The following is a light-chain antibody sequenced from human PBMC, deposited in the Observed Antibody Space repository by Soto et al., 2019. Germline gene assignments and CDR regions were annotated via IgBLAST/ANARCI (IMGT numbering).Light chain of an antibody. CDR1: SSNIGAGYD. J-gene: IGLJ3*02. CDR2: GNT. CDR3: QSYASSLSYWV. V-gene: IGLV1-40*01. Sequence: QSVLTQPPSVSGAPGQRVTISCTGSSSNIGAGYDVHWYQQLPAAAPKLLVSGNTNRPSGVPDRFSGSKSGTSASLPTTGFQAEDDADYYCQSYASSLSYWVFGGGTKLAVL.